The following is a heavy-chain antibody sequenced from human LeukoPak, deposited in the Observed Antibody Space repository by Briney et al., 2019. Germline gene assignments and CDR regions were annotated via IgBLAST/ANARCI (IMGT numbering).Heavy chain of an antibody. CDR2: IYYSGST. V-gene: IGHV4-31*03. CDR1: GGSISSGGYY. Sequence: SETLSLTCTVSGGSISSGGYYWSWIRQHPGKGLEWIGYIYYSGSTYYNPSPKSRVTISLDTSKNQFSLKLSSVTAADTAVYYCAGRGAYSFDYWGQGTLVTVSS. D-gene: IGHD1-1*01. CDR3: AGRGAYSFDY. J-gene: IGHJ4*02.